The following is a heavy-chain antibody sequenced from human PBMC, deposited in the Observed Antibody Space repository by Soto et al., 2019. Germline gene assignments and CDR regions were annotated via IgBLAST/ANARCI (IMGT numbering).Heavy chain of an antibody. D-gene: IGHD1-7*01. Sequence: ASVKVSCKASGYTFTGYYMHWVRQAPGQGLEWMGWINPNSGGTNYAQKFQGRVTMTRDTSISTAYMELSRLRSDDTAVYYCARDWNLTPVYGMDVWGQGTTVTVSS. CDR3: ARDWNLTPVYGMDV. J-gene: IGHJ6*02. CDR2: INPNSGGT. V-gene: IGHV1-2*02. CDR1: GYTFTGYY.